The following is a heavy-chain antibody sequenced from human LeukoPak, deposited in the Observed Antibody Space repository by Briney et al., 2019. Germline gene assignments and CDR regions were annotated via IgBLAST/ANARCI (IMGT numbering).Heavy chain of an antibody. V-gene: IGHV1-2*06. J-gene: IGHJ4*02. CDR3: TREGGGRPLDY. D-gene: IGHD1-26*01. CDR1: GYTFTGYY. Sequence: GASVKVSCKASGYTFTGYYMHWVRQAPGQGLEWMGRINPKSGDTDYAQKFQGRVTMTRDTSISTAYMELSRLRSDDTAVYYCTREGGGRPLDYWGQGTLVTVSS. CDR2: INPKSGDT.